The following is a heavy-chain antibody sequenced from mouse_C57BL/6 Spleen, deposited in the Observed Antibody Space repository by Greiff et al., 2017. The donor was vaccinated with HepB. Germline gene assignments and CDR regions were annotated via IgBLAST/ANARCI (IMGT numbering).Heavy chain of an antibody. D-gene: IGHD1-1*01. J-gene: IGHJ2*01. V-gene: IGHV1-64*01. CDR2: IHPNSGST. CDR3: APITTVVAYRRYFDY. CDR1: GYTFTSYW. Sequence: VQLQQPGAELVKPGASVKLSCKASGYTFTSYWMHWVKQRPGQGLEWIGMIHPNSGSTNYNEKFKSKATLTVDKSSSTAYMQLSSLTSEDSAVYYCAPITTVVAYRRYFDYWGQGTTLTVSS.